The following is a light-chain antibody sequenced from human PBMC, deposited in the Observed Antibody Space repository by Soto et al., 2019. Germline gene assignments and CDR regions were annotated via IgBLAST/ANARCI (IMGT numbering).Light chain of an antibody. CDR3: QQYDNLSPCI. Sequence: EIQMTHSPSSLSLSVGDRVTITCQVSREILDFLNWYHQKPGEAPNLLIFYAANLEEGGPPWFSGSGAWTHFTFSINGRQPEDVSTNYCQQYDNLSPCIFGQGTKVDIK. V-gene: IGKV1-33*01. J-gene: IGKJ2*02. CDR1: REILDF. CDR2: YAA.